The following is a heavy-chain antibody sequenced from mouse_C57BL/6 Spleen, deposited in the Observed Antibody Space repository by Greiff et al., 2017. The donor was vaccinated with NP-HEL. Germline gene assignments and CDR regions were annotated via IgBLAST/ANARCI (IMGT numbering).Heavy chain of an antibody. CDR2: IYPRSGNT. CDR1: GYTFTSYG. J-gene: IGHJ1*03. D-gene: IGHD1-1*01. CDR3: AKVIYYYGSSYPGGYFDV. Sequence: QVQLQQSGAELARPGASVKLSCKASGYTFTSYGISWVKQRTGQGLEWIGEIYPRSGNTYYNEKFKGKATLTADKSSSTAYMELRSLTSEDSAVYFCAKVIYYYGSSYPGGYFDVWGTGTTVTVSS. V-gene: IGHV1-81*01.